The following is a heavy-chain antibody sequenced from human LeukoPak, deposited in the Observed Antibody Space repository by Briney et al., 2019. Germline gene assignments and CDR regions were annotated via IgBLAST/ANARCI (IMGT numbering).Heavy chain of an antibody. V-gene: IGHV1-2*02. J-gene: IGHJ5*02. CDR2: INPNSGGT. D-gene: IGHD2-21*01. CDR3: ARADRLHGGPYLIGP. CDR1: GYSFTDYY. Sequence: ASVTVSCKTSGYSFTDYYMHWVRQAPGQGLEWMGWINPNSGGTSSAQKFQGRVTMTRDTSITTVYMEVRWLTSDDTAIYYCARADRLHGGPYLIGPWGQGTLVTVSS.